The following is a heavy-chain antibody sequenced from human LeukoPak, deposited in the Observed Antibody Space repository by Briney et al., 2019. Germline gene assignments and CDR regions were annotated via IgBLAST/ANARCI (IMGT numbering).Heavy chain of an antibody. Sequence: SETLSLTCTVSGGSISSYYWGWIRQPAGKGLEWIGRIYTSGSTNYNPSLKSRVTMSVDTSKNQFSLKLSSVTAADTAVYYCAREQYYDSSGYYYNWFDPLGQGTLVTVSS. CDR3: AREQYYDSSGYYYNWFDP. D-gene: IGHD3-22*01. CDR2: IYTSGST. J-gene: IGHJ5*02. CDR1: GGSISSYY. V-gene: IGHV4-4*07.